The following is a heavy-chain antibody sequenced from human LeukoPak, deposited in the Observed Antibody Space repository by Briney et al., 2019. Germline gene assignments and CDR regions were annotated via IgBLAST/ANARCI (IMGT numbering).Heavy chain of an antibody. V-gene: IGHV1-46*01. CDR2: INPSGGST. J-gene: IGHJ6*02. CDR3: ARTGPPGYYSSTSCYYYNGMDV. Sequence: ASVKVSCKASGYTFTSYYMHWVRQAPGQGLEWMGIINPSGGSTSYAQKFQGRVTMTRDTSTSTVYMELSILRSEDTAVYYCARTGPPGYYSSTSCYYYNGMDVWGQGTTVTVSS. CDR1: GYTFTSYY. D-gene: IGHD2-2*01.